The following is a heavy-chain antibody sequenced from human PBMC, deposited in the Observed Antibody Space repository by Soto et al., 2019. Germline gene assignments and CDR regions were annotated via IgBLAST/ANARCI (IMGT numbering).Heavy chain of an antibody. V-gene: IGHV5-51*03. CDR3: ARLASTKSIYYYYYMDV. Sequence: EVQLVQSGAEVKKPGESLKISCKGSGYSFTSYWIGWVRQMPGKGLEWMGIIYPGDSDTRYSPSFQGQVTISADKSISTAYLQWSSLKASDTAMYYCARLASTKSIYYYYYMDVWGKGTTVTVSS. CDR1: GYSFTSYW. D-gene: IGHD2-8*01. J-gene: IGHJ6*03. CDR2: IYPGDSDT.